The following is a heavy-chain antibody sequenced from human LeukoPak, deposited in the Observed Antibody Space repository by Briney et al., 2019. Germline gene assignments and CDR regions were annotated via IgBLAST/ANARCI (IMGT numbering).Heavy chain of an antibody. D-gene: IGHD3-22*01. CDR2: IKQDGSEK. J-gene: IGHJ4*02. V-gene: IGHV3-7*01. CDR1: EFTFSSYW. CDR3: ARNGPTYYDSRGYTDY. Sequence: GGSLRLSCAASEFTFSSYWMSWVRQAPGKGLEWVANIKQDGSEKYYVDSVKGRFTISRDNAKNSLYLQMNSLRVGDTAVYYCARNGPTYYDSRGYTDYWGQGTLVTVSS.